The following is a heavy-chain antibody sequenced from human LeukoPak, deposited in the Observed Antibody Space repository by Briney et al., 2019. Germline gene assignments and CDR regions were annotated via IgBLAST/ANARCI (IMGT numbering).Heavy chain of an antibody. V-gene: IGHV3-48*01. J-gene: IGHJ4*02. CDR3: ARASHSYGYLHWAIFDY. Sequence: GGSLRLSCAASGFTFSSYSMNWVRQAPGKGLEWVSYISSSSSTIYYADSVKGRFTISRDNAKNSLYLQMNSLRAEDTAVYYCARASHSYGYLHWAIFDYWGQGTLVTVSS. D-gene: IGHD5-18*01. CDR2: ISSSSSTI. CDR1: GFTFSSYS.